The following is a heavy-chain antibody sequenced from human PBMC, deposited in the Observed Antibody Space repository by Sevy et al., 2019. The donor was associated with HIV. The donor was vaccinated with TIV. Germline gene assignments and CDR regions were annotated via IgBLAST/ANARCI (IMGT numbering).Heavy chain of an antibody. Sequence: ASVKVSCKVSGYTLTKLSMHWVRQTPGKGLEWMTTFDPEDGDPEDGKTIYAQKFLGRVTMTEDTSTDTAYMELSSLRSEDTAVYYCATTKDYYDSSGYPSDSWGQGTLVTVSS. V-gene: IGHV1-24*01. J-gene: IGHJ4*02. CDR1: GYTLTKLS. CDR3: ATTKDYYDSSGYPSDS. CDR2: FDPEDGDPEDGKT. D-gene: IGHD3-22*01.